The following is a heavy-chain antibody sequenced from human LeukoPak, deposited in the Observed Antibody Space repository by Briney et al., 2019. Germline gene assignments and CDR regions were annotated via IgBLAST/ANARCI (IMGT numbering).Heavy chain of an antibody. CDR3: ARDSHSSSWYSEFDY. CDR2: INILSNYI. J-gene: IGHJ4*02. Sequence: GGSLRLSCAASGFTFSSYEMNWVRQAPGKGLEWVSSINILSNYIYYADSVKGRFTISRDNAKNSLYLQMNSLRAEDTAVYYCARDSHSSSWYSEFDYWGQGTLVTVSS. CDR1: GFTFSSYE. V-gene: IGHV3-21*01. D-gene: IGHD6-13*01.